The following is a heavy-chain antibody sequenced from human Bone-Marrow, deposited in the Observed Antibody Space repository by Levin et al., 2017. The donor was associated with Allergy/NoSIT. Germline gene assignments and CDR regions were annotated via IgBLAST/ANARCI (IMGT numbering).Heavy chain of an antibody. Sequence: GESLKISCAASGFTFRSYAMSWVRQAPGKGLEWVSAVSGNGGTTVYADSVKGRFTISRDNSKNTLNLQMDSLRVEDTGVYYCAKCSITGQGGVGFDPWGQGTLVTVSA. CDR1: GFTFRSYA. CDR2: VSGNGGTT. CDR3: AKCSITGQGGVGFDP. V-gene: IGHV3-23*01. J-gene: IGHJ5*02. D-gene: IGHD1-20*01.